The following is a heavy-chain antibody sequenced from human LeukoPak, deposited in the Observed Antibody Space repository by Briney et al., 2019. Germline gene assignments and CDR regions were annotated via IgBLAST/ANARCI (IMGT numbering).Heavy chain of an antibody. D-gene: IGHD3-22*01. Sequence: ASVKVSCKASGGTFSNSAINWVRQAPGQGLEWMGGIIPIFGTPHYAQSLQGRVTITADESTSTAYMELSSLRSEDTAVYYCARVDSSGYYYFMDYWGQGTLVTVSS. CDR3: ARVDSSGYYYFMDY. V-gene: IGHV1-69*13. CDR2: IIPIFGTP. J-gene: IGHJ4*02. CDR1: GGTFSNSA.